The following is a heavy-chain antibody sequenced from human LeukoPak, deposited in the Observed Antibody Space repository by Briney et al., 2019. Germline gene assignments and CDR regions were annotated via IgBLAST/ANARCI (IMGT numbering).Heavy chain of an antibody. V-gene: IGHV3-7*01. CDR2: ISEDGSDK. Sequence: GGSLRLSCAASGLSIRNHWMSWVRQAPGKGLEWVAHISEDGSDKLYEESLMGRFTISRDNANNLMFLYMNSLRAEDTAVYFCARSVHSTADYWGQGILVTVSS. CDR3: ARSVHSTADY. J-gene: IGHJ4*02. D-gene: IGHD6-13*01. CDR1: GLSIRNHW.